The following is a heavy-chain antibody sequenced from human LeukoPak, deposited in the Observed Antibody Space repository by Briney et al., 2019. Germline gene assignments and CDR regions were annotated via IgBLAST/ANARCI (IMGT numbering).Heavy chain of an antibody. CDR3: AREFGKGAAAGRKGMDV. J-gene: IGHJ6*02. CDR2: INLNSGGT. V-gene: IGHV1-2*04. D-gene: IGHD6-13*01. CDR1: GYTFTGYY. Sequence: RASVKVSCKASGYTFTGYYMHWVRQAPGQGLEWMGWINLNSGGTNYAQKFQGWVTMTRDTSISTAYMELSRLRSDDTAVYYCAREFGKGAAAGRKGMDVWGQGTTVTVSS.